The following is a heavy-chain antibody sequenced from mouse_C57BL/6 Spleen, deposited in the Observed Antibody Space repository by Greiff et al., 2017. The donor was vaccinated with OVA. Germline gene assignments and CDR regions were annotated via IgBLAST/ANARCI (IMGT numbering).Heavy chain of an antibody. CDR1: GYTFTDSY. Sequence: VQLQQSGPELVKPGASVKISCKASGYTFTDSYMNWVKQSHGKSLEWIGDINPNNGGTSYNQKFKGKATLTVDKSSSTAYMELRSLTSEDSAVYYSARPLYGSSYWYFEVWGTERTGTVSS. V-gene: IGHV1-26*01. CDR3: ARPLYGSSYWYFEV. D-gene: IGHD1-1*01. J-gene: IGHJ1*03. CDR2: INPNNGGT.